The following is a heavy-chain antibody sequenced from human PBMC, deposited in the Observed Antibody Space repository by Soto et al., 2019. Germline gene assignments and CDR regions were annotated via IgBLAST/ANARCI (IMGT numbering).Heavy chain of an antibody. J-gene: IGHJ6*02. CDR2: IWYDGTNK. CDR1: GFTFSSYG. V-gene: IGHV3-33*01. Sequence: QVQLVESGGGVVQPGRSLRLSCAASGFTFSSYGMHWVRQAPGKGLEWVAVIWYDGTNKYYADSVKGRFTISSDNSKNSLDLRMNSLRAEDTAVYYCARDRGAVAGTRYYCGMDVWGQGTTVTVSS. CDR3: ARDRGAVAGTRYYCGMDV. D-gene: IGHD6-13*01.